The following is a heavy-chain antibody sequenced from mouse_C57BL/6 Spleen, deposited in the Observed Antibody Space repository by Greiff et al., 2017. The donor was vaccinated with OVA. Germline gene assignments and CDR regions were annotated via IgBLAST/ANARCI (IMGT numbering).Heavy chain of an antibody. CDR3: AAYDGYYLFAY. J-gene: IGHJ3*01. D-gene: IGHD2-3*01. V-gene: IGHV3-6*01. CDR2: ISYDGSN. Sequence: EVKLMESGPGLVKPSQSLSLTCSVTGYSITSGYYWNWIRQFPGNKLEWMGYISYDGSNNYNPSLKNRISITRDTSKNQFFLKLNSVTTEDTATYYCAAYDGYYLFAYWGQGTLVTVSA. CDR1: GYSITSGYY.